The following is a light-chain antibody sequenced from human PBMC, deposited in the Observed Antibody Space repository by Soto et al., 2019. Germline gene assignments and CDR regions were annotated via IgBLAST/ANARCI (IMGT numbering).Light chain of an antibody. CDR2: DAS. V-gene: IGKV3-11*01. Sequence: ETVLTQSPATLSLSPGERATLSCRASQSVSSYLACYQQKPGQAPRLLIYDASNRATGIPARFSGSGSGTDFTLTISSLEPEDFAVYYCQQRSNWPSITFGQGTRLEIK. J-gene: IGKJ5*01. CDR1: QSVSSY. CDR3: QQRSNWPSIT.